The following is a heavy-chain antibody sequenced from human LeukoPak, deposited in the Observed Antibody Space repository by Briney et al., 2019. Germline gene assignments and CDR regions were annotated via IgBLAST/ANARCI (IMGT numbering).Heavy chain of an antibody. V-gene: IGHV3-48*04. CDR3: ARDDDYYYYHMDV. Sequence: GGSLRLSCAASGFTFSSYSMKWVRQAPGKGLEWVSYISTTSTTKYYADSVKGRFTISRDNAKNSLYLQMSSLRAEDTAVYYCARDDDYYYYHMDVWGKGTTVTVSS. J-gene: IGHJ6*03. CDR2: ISTTSTTK. CDR1: GFTFSSYS.